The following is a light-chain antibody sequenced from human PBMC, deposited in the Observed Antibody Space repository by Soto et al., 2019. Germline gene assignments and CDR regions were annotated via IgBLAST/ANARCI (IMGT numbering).Light chain of an antibody. V-gene: IGKV3-15*01. Sequence: EIVMTQSPAILSVSPGERATLSCRASQNVNSNLAWYQQKPGQAPRFLIYGASTRATGFPARFSGSGSGTDFTLTISSLRSEDFAVYYCQQYNNWPWTFGQGTKVDIK. J-gene: IGKJ1*01. CDR2: GAS. CDR3: QQYNNWPWT. CDR1: QNVNSN.